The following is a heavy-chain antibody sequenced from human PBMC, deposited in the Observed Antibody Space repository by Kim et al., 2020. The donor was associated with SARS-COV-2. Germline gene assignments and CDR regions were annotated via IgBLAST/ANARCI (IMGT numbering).Heavy chain of an antibody. D-gene: IGHD2-21*01. J-gene: IGHJ4*02. Sequence: KYADSVKRRYTISRDNAKNSLYLQMNSLSAEDTAIYFCASFIPGSLFDYWGQGTLVTVSS. CDR3: ASFIPGSLFDY. V-gene: IGHV3-11*06.